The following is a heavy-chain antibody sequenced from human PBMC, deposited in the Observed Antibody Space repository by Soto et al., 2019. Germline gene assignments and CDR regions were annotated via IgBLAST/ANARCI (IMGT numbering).Heavy chain of an antibody. V-gene: IGHV3-53*01. D-gene: IGHD3-22*01. CDR2: IYSGGST. CDR1: GFTVSSNY. Sequence: GGSLRLSCAASGFTVSSNYMSWVRQAPGKGLEWVSVIYSGGSTYYADSVKGRFTISRDNSKNTLYLQMNSLRAEDTAVYYCARDNYYDSSSFDYWGQGTLVTVSS. J-gene: IGHJ4*02. CDR3: ARDNYYDSSSFDY.